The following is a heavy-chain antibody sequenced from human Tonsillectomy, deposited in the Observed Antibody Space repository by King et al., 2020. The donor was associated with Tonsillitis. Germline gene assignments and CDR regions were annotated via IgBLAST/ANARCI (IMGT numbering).Heavy chain of an antibody. CDR3: ARRGSSSTREGFDY. J-gene: IGHJ4*02. V-gene: IGHV4-59*08. CDR2: IYYSGST. CDR1: GGSISSYY. D-gene: IGHD6-6*01. Sequence: VQLQESGPGLVKPSETLSLTCTFSGGSISSYYWSWIRQPPGKGMEWIGYIYYSGSTNYNPSLKSRATISVDTSKNQFSLKLSSVTAADTAVYYCARRGSSSTREGFDYWGQGTLVTVSS.